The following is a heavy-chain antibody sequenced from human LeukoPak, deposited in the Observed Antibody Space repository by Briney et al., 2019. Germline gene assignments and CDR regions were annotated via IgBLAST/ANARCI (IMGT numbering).Heavy chain of an antibody. D-gene: IGHD6-13*01. CDR3: AREVYSSSWSYYFDY. Sequence: PGGSLRLSCAASGFTFSSYAMSWVRQAPGKGLEWVSSISSSSSYIYYADSVKGRFTISRDNAKNSLYLQMNSLRAEDTAVYYCAREVYSSSWSYYFDYWGQGTLVTVSS. V-gene: IGHV3-21*01. CDR2: ISSSSSYI. CDR1: GFTFSSYA. J-gene: IGHJ4*02.